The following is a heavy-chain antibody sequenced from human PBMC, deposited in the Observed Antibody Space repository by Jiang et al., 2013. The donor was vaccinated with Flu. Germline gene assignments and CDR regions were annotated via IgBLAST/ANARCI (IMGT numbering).Heavy chain of an antibody. Sequence: GAEVKKPGSSVKVSCKASGGTFSSYAISWVRQAPGQGLEWMGGIIPIFGTANYAQKFQGRVTITADESTSTAYMELSSLRSEDTAVYYCARGRAFTGLNNWNDGVLDYWGQGTLVTVSS. J-gene: IGHJ4*02. V-gene: IGHV1-69*01. CDR1: GGTFSSYA. CDR2: IIPIFGTA. D-gene: IGHD1-1*01. CDR3: ARGRAFTGLNNWNDGVLDY.